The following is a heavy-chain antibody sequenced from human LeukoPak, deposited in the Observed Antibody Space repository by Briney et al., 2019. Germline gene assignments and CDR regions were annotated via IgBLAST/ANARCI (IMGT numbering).Heavy chain of an antibody. Sequence: PGRSLRLSCAASGFTFSSYAMHWVRQAPGKGLEWVAVISYDGSNKYYADSVKGRFTISRDNSKNTLYLQMNSLRAEDTAVYYCARDLAGSRSSSRRSLFNWFDPWGQGTLVTVSS. CDR1: GFTFSSYA. J-gene: IGHJ5*02. CDR3: ARDLAGSRSSSRRSLFNWFDP. CDR2: ISYDGSNK. D-gene: IGHD6-6*01. V-gene: IGHV3-30*01.